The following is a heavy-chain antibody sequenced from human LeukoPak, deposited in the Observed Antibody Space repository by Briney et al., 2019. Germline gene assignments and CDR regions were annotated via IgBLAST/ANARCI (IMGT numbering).Heavy chain of an antibody. J-gene: IGHJ3*02. D-gene: IGHD3-10*01. CDR2: ISSSSSTI. CDR1: GFTFSGYG. CDR3: ARHRGTDGFDM. Sequence: GGSLRLSCAASGFTFSGYGMNWVGQAPGKGLGWVSYISSSSSTIYYADSVKGRFTISRDNAKNSLYLKMNSLRAEDTAVYYCARHRGTDGFDMWGQGTMVTVSS. V-gene: IGHV3-48*01.